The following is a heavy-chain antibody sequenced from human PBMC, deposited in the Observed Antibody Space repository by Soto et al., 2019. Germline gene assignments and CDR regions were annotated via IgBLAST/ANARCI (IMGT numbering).Heavy chain of an antibody. CDR2: ISWNSGSI. CDR3: AKGSSSLYFWDCFDS. J-gene: IGHJ3*02. Sequence: EVQLVESGGGLVQPGRSLRLSCAASGFTFDDYAMHWVRQAPGKGLEWVAGISWNSGSIGYADSVKGRFTISRDNAKNSLYLQMNTLSAEDTALSYCAKGSSSLYFWDCFDSWGQGTMVTVCS. CDR1: GFTFDDYA. V-gene: IGHV3-9*01. D-gene: IGHD6-13*01.